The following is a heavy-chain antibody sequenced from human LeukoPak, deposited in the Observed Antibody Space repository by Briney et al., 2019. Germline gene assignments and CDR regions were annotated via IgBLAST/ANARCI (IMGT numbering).Heavy chain of an antibody. V-gene: IGHV4-38-2*02. CDR1: GYSISSGYY. D-gene: IGHD2-2*02. CDR3: ARVKGTYCSSTSCYRFYAFDI. Sequence: SETLSLTCTVSGYSISSGYYWGWIRQPPGEGLEWIGSIYHSGSTYYNPSLKSRVTISVDTSKNQFSLKLSSVTAADTAVYYCARVKGTYCSSTSCYRFYAFDIWGQGTTVTVSS. J-gene: IGHJ3*02. CDR2: IYHSGST.